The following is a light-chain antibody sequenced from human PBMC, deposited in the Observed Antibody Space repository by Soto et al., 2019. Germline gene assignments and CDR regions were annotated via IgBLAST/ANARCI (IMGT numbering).Light chain of an antibody. Sequence: QSVLTQPASVSGSPGQSITISCTGTTSDVGIYNYVSWYQQHPGKAPKLMIYEVSNRPSGVSNRFSGSKSGNTASLTISGLQAEDEADYYCSSYTSSSPWVFGGGTKLTV. CDR3: SSYTSSSPWV. J-gene: IGLJ3*02. CDR2: EVS. V-gene: IGLV2-14*03. CDR1: TSDVGIYNY.